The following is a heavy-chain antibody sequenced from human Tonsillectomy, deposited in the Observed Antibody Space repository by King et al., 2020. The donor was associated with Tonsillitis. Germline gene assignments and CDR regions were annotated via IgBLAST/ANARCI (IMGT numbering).Heavy chain of an antibody. V-gene: IGHV5-51*01. Sequence: VQLVQSGSEVKKPGESLKISCKGSGYTFATYWIAWVRQMPGKGLEWMGIVYPVDSDIKYNPSFQGQVTISADKSINTAYLQWSSLTASDTAMYYCASSSPRGVSVATYWGQGTLVTVSS. D-gene: IGHD2-8*01. CDR2: VYPVDSDI. J-gene: IGHJ1*01. CDR1: GYTFATYW. CDR3: ASSSPRGVSVATY.